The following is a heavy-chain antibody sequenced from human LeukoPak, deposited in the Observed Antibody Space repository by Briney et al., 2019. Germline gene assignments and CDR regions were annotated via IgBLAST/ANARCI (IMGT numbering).Heavy chain of an antibody. V-gene: IGHV5-51*01. Sequence: GGSLKISCKGSGSIFTSYWIGWVRQLPGKGLGGMGIIYPGDSDTRYSPSFQGQVTISADKSISTAYLQWSSLKASDTAMYYCARLITIFGVASHFDYWGQGTLVTVSS. CDR3: ARLITIFGVASHFDY. CDR1: GSIFTSYW. D-gene: IGHD3-3*01. CDR2: IYPGDSDT. J-gene: IGHJ4*02.